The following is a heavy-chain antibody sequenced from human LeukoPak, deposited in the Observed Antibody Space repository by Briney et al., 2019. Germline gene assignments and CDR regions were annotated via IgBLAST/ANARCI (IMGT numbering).Heavy chain of an antibody. CDR2: ISYDGSNK. D-gene: IGHD6-19*01. J-gene: IGHJ4*02. Sequence: GGSLRLSCAASGFTFSSYAMHWVRQAAGKGLEWVAVISYDGSNKYYADSVKGRFTISRDNSKNTLYLQMNSLRAEDTAVYYCARDPNIAVAGFDYWGQGTLVTVSS. CDR1: GFTFSSYA. V-gene: IGHV3-30-3*01. CDR3: ARDPNIAVAGFDY.